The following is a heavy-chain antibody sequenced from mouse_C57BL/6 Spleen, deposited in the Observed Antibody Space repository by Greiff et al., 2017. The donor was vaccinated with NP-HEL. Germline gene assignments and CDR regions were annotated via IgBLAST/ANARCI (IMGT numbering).Heavy chain of an antibody. V-gene: IGHV3-8*01. CDR3: ARSRMYYYGSSYVVDY. Sequence: DVKLQESGPGLAKPSQTLSLTCSVTGYSITSDYWNWIRKFPGNKLEYMGYISYSGSTYYNPSLKSRISITRDTSKNQYYLQLNSVTTEDTATYYCARSRMYYYGSSYVVDYWGQGTTLTVSS. CDR2: ISYSGST. D-gene: IGHD1-1*01. J-gene: IGHJ2*01. CDR1: GYSITSDY.